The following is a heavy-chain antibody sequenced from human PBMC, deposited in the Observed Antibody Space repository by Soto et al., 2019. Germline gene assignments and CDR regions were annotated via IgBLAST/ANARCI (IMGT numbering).Heavy chain of an antibody. D-gene: IGHD3-3*01. J-gene: IGHJ3*02. CDR1: GYPVTAYY. Sequence: QLHLVQSGAVVKKPGASVTVSCSASGYPVTAYYMHWVRQAPGRGLEWMGGINPATGAAKYTQTLQGRVTMPRDTSTSTVFMELSGLTSEDTAVFYCARGGGVGVAGSAAFDMWGQGTLVTVSS. V-gene: IGHV1-2*02. CDR2: INPATGAA. CDR3: ARGGGVGVAGSAAFDM.